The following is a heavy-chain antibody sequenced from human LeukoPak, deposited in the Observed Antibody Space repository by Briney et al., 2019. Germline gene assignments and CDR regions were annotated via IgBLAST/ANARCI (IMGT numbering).Heavy chain of an antibody. CDR2: MNPNSGNT. Sequence: ASVKVSCEASGYTFTSYDINWVRQATGQGLEWMGWMNPNSGNTGYAQKFQGRVTMTRNTSISTAYMELSSLRSEDTAVYYCAREHRGLNWFDHWGQGTLVTVSS. J-gene: IGHJ5*02. CDR1: GYTFTSYD. V-gene: IGHV1-8*01. CDR3: AREHRGLNWFDH. D-gene: IGHD3-10*01.